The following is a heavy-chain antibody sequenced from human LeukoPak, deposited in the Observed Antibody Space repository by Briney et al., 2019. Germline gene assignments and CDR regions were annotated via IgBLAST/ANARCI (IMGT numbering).Heavy chain of an antibody. Sequence: PGGSLRLSCAASGFTFGDYYMTWIRQAPGKGLEWVSYISSSGTTIYYADSVKGRFTISRENAKNSLYLQMDSLRAEETAVYFCARGVTMVVSSRAFDLWGQGTLVTVSS. J-gene: IGHJ3*01. CDR2: ISSSGTTI. D-gene: IGHD4/OR15-4a*01. V-gene: IGHV3-11*04. CDR3: ARGVTMVVSSRAFDL. CDR1: GFTFGDYY.